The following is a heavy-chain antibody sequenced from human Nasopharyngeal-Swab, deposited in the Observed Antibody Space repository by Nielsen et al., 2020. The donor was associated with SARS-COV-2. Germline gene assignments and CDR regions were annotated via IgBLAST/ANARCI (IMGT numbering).Heavy chain of an antibody. CDR1: GYTLHELS. Sequence: ASVKVSCKVSGYTLHELSMHWVRQAPGKGLEWMGGFDPEDGETIYAQKFQGRVTMTEDTSTDTAYMELSSLRSENTAVYYCATGINSGSYNLYYYGMDVWGQGTTVTVSS. D-gene: IGHD1-26*01. CDR2: FDPEDGET. J-gene: IGHJ6*02. V-gene: IGHV1-24*01. CDR3: ATGINSGSYNLYYYGMDV.